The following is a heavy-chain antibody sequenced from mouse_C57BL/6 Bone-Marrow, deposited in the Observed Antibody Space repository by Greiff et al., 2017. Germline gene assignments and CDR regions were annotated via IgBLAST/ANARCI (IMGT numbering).Heavy chain of an antibody. CDR1: GYTFTSYW. CDR2: IDPSDSYT. D-gene: IGHD1-1*01. Sequence: QVQLQQPGAELVRPGTSVKLSCKASGYTFTSYWMHWVKQRPGQGLEWIGVIDPSDSYTNYNQKFKGKATLTVDTSSSTAYMQLSSLKSEDSAVYYSARRTTVRGDYWGQGTTLTVSA. J-gene: IGHJ2*01. CDR3: ARRTTVRGDY. V-gene: IGHV1-59*01.